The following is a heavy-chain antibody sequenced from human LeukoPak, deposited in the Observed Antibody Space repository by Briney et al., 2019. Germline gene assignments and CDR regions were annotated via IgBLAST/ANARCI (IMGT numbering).Heavy chain of an antibody. CDR2: IYSRGNT. CDR3: ARDRADPDAFDI. CDR1: GASISSSSSY. J-gene: IGHJ3*02. D-gene: IGHD3-10*01. Sequence: PSETLSLTCTVSGASISSSSSYWGWIRQPPGKGLEWLGNIYSRGNTYYKPSLRSRVTISIDTSKNQFSLRLTSVTAADTAVYYCARDRADPDAFDIWGQGTMVTVSS. V-gene: IGHV4-39*07.